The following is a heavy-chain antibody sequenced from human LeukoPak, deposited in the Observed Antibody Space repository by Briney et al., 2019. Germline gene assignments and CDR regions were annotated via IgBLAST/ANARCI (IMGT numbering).Heavy chain of an antibody. CDR2: INWNGGSA. Sequence: GGSLRLSCAASGFTFDDYGMSWVRQAPGKGLEWVSGINWNGGSAGYVDSVKGRFTISRDNAKNSLYLQMNSLRAEDTALYYCASSSWYGDAFDIWGQGTMVTVSS. CDR1: GFTFDDYG. D-gene: IGHD6-13*01. J-gene: IGHJ3*02. CDR3: ASSSWYGDAFDI. V-gene: IGHV3-20*04.